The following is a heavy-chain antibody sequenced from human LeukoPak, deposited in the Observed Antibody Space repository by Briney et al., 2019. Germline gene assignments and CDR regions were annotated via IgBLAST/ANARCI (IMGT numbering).Heavy chain of an antibody. CDR2: ISSSSSTI. D-gene: IGHD3-10*01. CDR3: AMIGITMVRGVVDY. J-gene: IGHJ4*02. Sequence: SGGSLRLSCAASGFTFSSYSMNWVRQAPGKGLEWVSYISSSSSTIYYADSVKGRFTISRDNAKNSLYLQMNSLRAEDTAVYYCAMIGITMVRGVVDYWGQGTLVTVSS. CDR1: GFTFSSYS. V-gene: IGHV3-48*04.